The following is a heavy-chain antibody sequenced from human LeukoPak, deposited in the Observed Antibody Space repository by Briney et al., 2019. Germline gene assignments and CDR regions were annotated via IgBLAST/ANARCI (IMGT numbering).Heavy chain of an antibody. J-gene: IGHJ5*02. Sequence: PSQTLSLTCTVSGGSISSGSYYWSWIRQPAGKRLEWIGRIYTSGSTNYNPSLKSRVTISVDTSKNQFSLKLSSVTAADTAVYYCARESTGFGEFVWFDPWGQGTLVTVSS. V-gene: IGHV4-61*02. D-gene: IGHD3-10*01. CDR1: GGSISSGSYY. CDR2: IYTSGST. CDR3: ARESTGFGEFVWFDP.